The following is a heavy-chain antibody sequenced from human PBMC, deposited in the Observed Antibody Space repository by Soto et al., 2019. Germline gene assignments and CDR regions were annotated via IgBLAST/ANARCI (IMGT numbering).Heavy chain of an antibody. CDR3: AKDRPPMTTVTTGWFDP. CDR2: LSGSGGST. Sequence: EVQLLESGGGLVQPGGSLRLSCAASGFTFSSYAMSSVRQAPGKGLEWASALSGSGGSTYYADSVKGRFTISRDNSKNTLYLQMNSLRAEDTAVYYCAKDRPPMTTVTTGWFDPWGQGTLVTVSS. CDR1: GFTFSSYA. J-gene: IGHJ5*02. D-gene: IGHD4-17*01. V-gene: IGHV3-23*01.